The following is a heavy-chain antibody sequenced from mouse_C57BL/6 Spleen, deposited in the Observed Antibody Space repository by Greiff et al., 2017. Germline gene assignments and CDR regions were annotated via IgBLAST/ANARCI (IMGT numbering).Heavy chain of an antibody. CDR3: ARVAAQSSFAY. V-gene: IGHV1-53*01. J-gene: IGHJ3*01. D-gene: IGHD1-1*01. Sequence: VQLQQPGTELVKPGASVKLSCKASGYTFTSYWMHWVKQRPGQGIEWIGNINPSNGGTNSNEKFKSKATPTVDKSSSTDYMQLSSLTSEDAAVYYCARVAAQSSFAYGGQGTLVTVAA. CDR1: GYTFTSYW. CDR2: INPSNGGT.